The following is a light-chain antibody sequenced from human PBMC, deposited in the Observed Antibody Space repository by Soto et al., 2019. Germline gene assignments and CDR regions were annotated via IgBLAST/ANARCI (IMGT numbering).Light chain of an antibody. CDR3: QQRSNWPPVIT. Sequence: EIVLTQSPATLSLSPGERATLSCRASQSFSSYLAWYQQKPGQAPRLLIYDASKRATGIPARFSGRGSGTDCPLTISSLEPEDFAVYYCQQRSNWPPVITFGQGTRLEMK. J-gene: IGKJ5*01. CDR1: QSFSSY. CDR2: DAS. V-gene: IGKV3-11*01.